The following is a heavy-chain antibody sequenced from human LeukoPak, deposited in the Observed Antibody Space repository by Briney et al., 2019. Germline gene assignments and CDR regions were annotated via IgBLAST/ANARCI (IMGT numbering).Heavy chain of an antibody. V-gene: IGHV3-66*01. CDR2: IYINAGTT. J-gene: IGHJ4*02. CDR3: ARDGSNFYFDY. D-gene: IGHD5-24*01. Sequence: PGGSLRLSCAASGFIVSSNHMNWVRQTTGKGLEWLSIIYINAGTTHYADSVKGRFIISRDNSENTVYLQMNKLRADDSAVYYCARDGSNFYFDYWGQGALVTVSS. CDR1: GFIVSSNH.